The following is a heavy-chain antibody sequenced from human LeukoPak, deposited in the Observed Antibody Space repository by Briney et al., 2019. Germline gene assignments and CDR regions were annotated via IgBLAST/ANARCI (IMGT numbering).Heavy chain of an antibody. CDR1: GFTLSSFH. J-gene: IGHJ6*03. V-gene: IGHV3-21*01. CDR3: AREDIQTTFGVLIETDYLYFMDV. D-gene: IGHD3-3*01. Sequence: GGSLRLSCAASGFTLSSFHMYWVRQAPGKGLEWVSSISHTGKYIYYADSVQGRFTVSRDDTKNSVFLQMDSLGVDDTAVYYCAREDIQTTFGVLIETDYLYFMDVWGKGTTVTVSS. CDR2: ISHTGKYI.